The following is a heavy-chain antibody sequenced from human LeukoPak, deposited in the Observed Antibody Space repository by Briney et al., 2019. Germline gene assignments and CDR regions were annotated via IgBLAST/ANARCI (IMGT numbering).Heavy chain of an antibody. Sequence: GGSLRLSCAASGFTFSSYSMNWVRQAPGKGLEWVSSISSSRSYIYYADSVKGRFTISRDNAKNSLYLQMNSLRAEDTAVYYCARDLKTLGYYDFWSGYSQTLDYWGQGTLVTVSS. J-gene: IGHJ4*02. CDR1: GFTFSSYS. CDR3: ARDLKTLGYYDFWSGYSQTLDY. CDR2: ISSSRSYI. D-gene: IGHD3-3*01. V-gene: IGHV3-21*01.